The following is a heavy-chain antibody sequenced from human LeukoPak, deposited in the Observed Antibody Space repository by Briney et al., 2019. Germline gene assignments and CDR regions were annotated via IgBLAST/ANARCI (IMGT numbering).Heavy chain of an antibody. CDR1: GYTFTSYA. CDR3: ARFPIAVAGTDAFDI. D-gene: IGHD6-19*01. J-gene: IGHJ3*02. CDR2: INAGNGNT. Sequence: ASVKVSCKASGYTFTSYAMHWVRQAPGQRLEWMGWINAGNGNTKYSQKFQGRVTITWDTSASTAYMELSSLRSEDTAVYYCARFPIAVAGTDAFDIWGQGTMVTVSS. V-gene: IGHV1-3*01.